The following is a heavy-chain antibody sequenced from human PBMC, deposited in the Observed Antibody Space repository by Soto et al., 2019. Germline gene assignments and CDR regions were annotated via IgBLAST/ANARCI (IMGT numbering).Heavy chain of an antibody. Sequence: AGSLRLSCAASGFTFSSYSMSWVRQSPGKGLGWVAYISSSGTTIYYADSVKGRFTISRDNGKNSLYLQMNGLRDDDTAVYYCARGAAAGTSRFDYWGQGTLVTVSS. V-gene: IGHV3-48*02. D-gene: IGHD6-25*01. J-gene: IGHJ4*02. CDR2: ISSSGTTI. CDR1: GFTFSSYS. CDR3: ARGAAAGTSRFDY.